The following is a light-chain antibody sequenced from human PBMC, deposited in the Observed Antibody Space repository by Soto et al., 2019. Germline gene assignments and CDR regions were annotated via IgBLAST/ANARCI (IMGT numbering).Light chain of an antibody. J-gene: IGKJ1*01. CDR3: QQYGTTPPWT. V-gene: IGKV3-20*01. CDR1: QSVTSTY. CDR2: HAS. Sequence: EIVLTQSPGTLSLSAGERATLSCRASQSVTSTYLAWYQQKPGQAPRLLIYHASSRATGIPDRFSGSASGTDFTLTISRLEPEDFAVYYCQQYGTTPPWTFGQGTKVDIK.